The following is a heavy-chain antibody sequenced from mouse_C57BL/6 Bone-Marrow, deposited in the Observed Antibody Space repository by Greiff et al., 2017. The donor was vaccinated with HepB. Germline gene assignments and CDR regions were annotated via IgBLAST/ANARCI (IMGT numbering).Heavy chain of an antibody. D-gene: IGHD2-10*02. CDR1: GYSFTGYY. CDR3: AKGLLGPYFDV. V-gene: IGHV1-43*01. J-gene: IGHJ1*03. CDR2: INPSTGGT. Sequence: EVKLQESGPELVKPGASVKISCKASGYSFTGYYMHWVKQSSEKSLEWIGEINPSTGGTSYNQKFKGKATLTVDKSSSTAYMQLKSLTSEDSAVYYCAKGLLGPYFDVWGTGTTVTVSS.